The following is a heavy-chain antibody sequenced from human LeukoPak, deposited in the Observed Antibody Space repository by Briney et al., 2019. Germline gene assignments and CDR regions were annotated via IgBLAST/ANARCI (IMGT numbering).Heavy chain of an antibody. CDR3: AQGQRYFDWLGYYYYYMDV. CDR2: IYTSGST. CDR1: GGSISSGSYY. V-gene: IGHV4-61*02. Sequence: PSETLSLTCTVSGGSISSGSYYWSWIRQPAGKGLEWIGRIYTSGSTNYNPSLKSRVTISVDTSQNQFSLKLSSVTAADTAVYYCAQGQRYFDWLGYYYYYMDVWGKGTTVTVSS. D-gene: IGHD3-9*01. J-gene: IGHJ6*03.